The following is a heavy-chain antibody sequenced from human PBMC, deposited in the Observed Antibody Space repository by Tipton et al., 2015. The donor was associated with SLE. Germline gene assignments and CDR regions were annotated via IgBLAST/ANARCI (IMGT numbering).Heavy chain of an antibody. J-gene: IGHJ4*02. Sequence: TLSLTCTVSGGSINSSGDFWGWIRQPPGKGLEWIGTMYDSGSTHYNPSLKSRVTMSVDTSKNQVSLKLSSVTAADTAVYYCARVAPSEVFDYWGQGILVTVSS. V-gene: IGHV4-39*01. CDR2: MYDSGST. CDR3: ARVAPSEVFDY. CDR1: GGSINSSGDF. D-gene: IGHD5-12*01.